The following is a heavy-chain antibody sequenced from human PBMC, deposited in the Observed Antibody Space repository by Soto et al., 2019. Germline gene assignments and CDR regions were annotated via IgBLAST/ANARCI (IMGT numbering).Heavy chain of an antibody. J-gene: IGHJ5*02. CDR3: ARIYDYYGSGFNWFDP. Sequence: ASVKVSCKASGDTFTSYYMHWVRQAPGQGLEWMGIINPSGDTSYAQKFQGRVTMTRDTSTSTVYMELNSLRAEDTAVYYCARIYDYYGSGFNWFDPWGQGTLVTVSS. V-gene: IGHV1-46*01. D-gene: IGHD3-10*01. CDR2: INPSGDT. CDR1: GDTFTSYY.